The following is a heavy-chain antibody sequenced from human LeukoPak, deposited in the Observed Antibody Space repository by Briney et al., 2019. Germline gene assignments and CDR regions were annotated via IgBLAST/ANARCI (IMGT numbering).Heavy chain of an antibody. CDR2: ISRLGT. CDR3: AKGLEVESRLDS. J-gene: IGHJ4*02. Sequence: GGSLRLSCTGSGFMFNVYSMYWVRQAPGKGLEWVSGISRLGTFYADSVKGRFTISRDNSRNTLLLQMNILRVEDTAVYYCAKGLEVESRLDSWGQGTLVIVSS. CDR1: GFMFNVYS. D-gene: IGHD1-1*01. V-gene: IGHV3-69-1*01.